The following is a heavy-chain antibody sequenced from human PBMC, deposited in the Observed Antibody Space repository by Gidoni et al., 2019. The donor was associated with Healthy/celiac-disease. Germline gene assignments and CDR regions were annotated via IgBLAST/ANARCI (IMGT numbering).Heavy chain of an antibody. J-gene: IGHJ5*02. CDR2: IYPGDSDT. D-gene: IGHD5-12*01. Sequence: EVQLVQSGAEVKKPGESLKISCKGCGYSFTSYWIGWVRQMPGKGLEWMGIIYPGDSDTRYRPSFQGQVTISADTSISTAYLQWSSLKASDTAMYYCARRGGYTGTHVDAFDPWGQGTLVTVSS. V-gene: IGHV5-51*01. CDR1: GYSFTSYW. CDR3: ARRGGYTGTHVDAFDP.